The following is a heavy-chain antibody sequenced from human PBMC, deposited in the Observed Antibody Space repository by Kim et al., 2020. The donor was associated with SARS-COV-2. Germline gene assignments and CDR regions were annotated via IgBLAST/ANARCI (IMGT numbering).Heavy chain of an antibody. J-gene: IGHJ4*02. V-gene: IGHV3-21*01. CDR2: ISSSSSFI. Sequence: GGSLRLSCAASGFIFTNYRMNWVRQAPGKGLEWVSSISSSSSFIHYADSLKGRFTISRDDAKNSLYLEMNSLSADDTAVYYCTRDGQDYVWEYWGQRTLVTVSA. CDR3: TRDGQDYVWEY. CDR1: GFIFTNYR. D-gene: IGHD3-16*01.